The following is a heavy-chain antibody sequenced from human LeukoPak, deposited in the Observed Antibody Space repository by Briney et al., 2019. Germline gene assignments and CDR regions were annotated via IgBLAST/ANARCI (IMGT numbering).Heavy chain of an antibody. V-gene: IGHV3-7*01. J-gene: IGHJ4*02. CDR2: PKQGGREQ. Sequence: GGSLRLSCAASGFTLSCLWMRWLGQAPGKGLEGVANPKQGGREQYYVDSVTGRFTISRDNAKDLPYLQMNSLRAEDTGVYYCARDSSGVLGENGDPPQWYWGQGTLVTVSS. CDR1: GFTLSCLW. CDR3: ARDSSGVLGENGDPPQWY. D-gene: IGHD4-17*01.